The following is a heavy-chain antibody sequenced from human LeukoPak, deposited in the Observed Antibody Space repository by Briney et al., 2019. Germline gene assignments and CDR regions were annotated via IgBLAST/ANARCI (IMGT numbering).Heavy chain of an antibody. CDR2: ISYDGSNK. V-gene: IGHV3-30*04. CDR3: ARHRITSIRGREGWFDP. CDR1: GFTFSSYA. J-gene: IGHJ5*02. D-gene: IGHD3-10*01. Sequence: TGGSLRLSCAASGFTFSSYAMHWVRQAPGKGLEWVAVISYDGSNKYYADSVKGRFTISRDNAKNTLYLQMNSLRAEDTAVYYCARHRITSIRGREGWFDPWGQGTLVTVSS.